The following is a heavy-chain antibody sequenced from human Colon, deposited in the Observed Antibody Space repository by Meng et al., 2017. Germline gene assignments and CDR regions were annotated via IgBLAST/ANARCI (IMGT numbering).Heavy chain of an antibody. Sequence: QVQLQRPGPGLLRPSATLTLTCPVSGSSVSSGTHYWSWIRQPPGKGLEYIAYVDYSGSTHYNPSLKSRVTMSVDTSKKQLSLKLSSVTAADTAVYYCAGGPWEFDYWGQGTLVTVSS. CDR1: GSSVSSGTHY. J-gene: IGHJ4*02. D-gene: IGHD1-26*01. CDR3: AGGPWEFDY. V-gene: IGHV4-61*01. CDR2: VDYSGST.